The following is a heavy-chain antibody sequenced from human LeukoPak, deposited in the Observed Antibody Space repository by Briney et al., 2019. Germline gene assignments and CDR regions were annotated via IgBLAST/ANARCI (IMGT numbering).Heavy chain of an antibody. CDR2: INHSGST. V-gene: IGHV4-34*01. J-gene: IGHJ6*02. D-gene: IGHD1-14*01. CDR3: ARWGRTQYETNYYYYGMDV. CDR1: GGSFSGYY. Sequence: SETLSLTCAVYGGSFSGYYWSWIRQPPGKGLEWIGEINHSGSTNYIPSLKSRVTISVDTSKNQFSLQLNSVTPEDTAVYYCARWGRTQYETNYYYYGMDVWGQGTTVTVSS.